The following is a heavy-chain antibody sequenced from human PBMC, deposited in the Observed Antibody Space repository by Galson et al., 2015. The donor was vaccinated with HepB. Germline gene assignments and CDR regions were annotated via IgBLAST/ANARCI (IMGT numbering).Heavy chain of an antibody. Sequence: SVKVSCKASGYTFTDYFIQWVRQAPGQGLEWMGWINPNSGGTKYAQKFQGRVSMTRDTSITPSYMELSSLRSDDTAVYYCVSNDYGGYFSFGYWGRGTLVTVSS. CDR2: INPNSGGT. CDR1: GYTFTDYF. J-gene: IGHJ4*02. V-gene: IGHV1-2*02. CDR3: VSNDYGGYFSFGY. D-gene: IGHD4-17*01.